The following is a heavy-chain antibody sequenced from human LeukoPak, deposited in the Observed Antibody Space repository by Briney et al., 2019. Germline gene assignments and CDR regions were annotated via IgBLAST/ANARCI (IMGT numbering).Heavy chain of an antibody. D-gene: IGHD6-13*01. CDR1: GGSFSGYY. J-gene: IGHJ5*02. V-gene: IGHV4-34*01. CDR2: INRSGST. CDR3: ARGRQLVLLRKRNWFDP. Sequence: SETLSLTCAVYGGSFSGYYWSWIRQPPGKGLEWIGEINRSGSTNYNPSLKSRVTISVDTSKNQFSLKLSSVTAADTAVYYCARGRQLVLLRKRNWFDPWGQGTLVTVSS.